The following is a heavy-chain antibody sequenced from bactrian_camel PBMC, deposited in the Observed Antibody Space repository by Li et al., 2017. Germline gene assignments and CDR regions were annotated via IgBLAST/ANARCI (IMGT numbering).Heavy chain of an antibody. D-gene: IGHD1*01. V-gene: IGHV3S40*01. Sequence: DVQLVESGGGSVQPGGSLRLSCAASGFTFTDIAMSWIRQAPGKGLEWVSVIGRTGDVAYYRDSVKGRFTGSRDNAKTTVYLQMNALKPEDSAVYYCVQDGRRFDFALRGPGTQVTVS. CDR3: VQDGRRFDFAL. CDR1: GFTFTDIA. CDR2: IGRTGDVA. J-gene: IGHJ4*01.